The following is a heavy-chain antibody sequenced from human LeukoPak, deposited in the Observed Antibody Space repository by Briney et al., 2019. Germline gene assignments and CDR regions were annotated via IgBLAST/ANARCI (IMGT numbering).Heavy chain of an antibody. CDR1: GFPVSSNY. CDR3: TTRYCSSTSCYRVEKRSAFDI. V-gene: IGHV3-66*01. Sequence: PGGSLRLSCAASGFPVSSNYMSWVRQAPGKGLEWVSVIYSGGSTYYADSVKGRFTISRDDSKDTLYLQMNSLKTEDTAVYYCTTRYCSSTSCYRVEKRSAFDIWGQGTMVTVSS. J-gene: IGHJ3*02. D-gene: IGHD2-2*02. CDR2: IYSGGST.